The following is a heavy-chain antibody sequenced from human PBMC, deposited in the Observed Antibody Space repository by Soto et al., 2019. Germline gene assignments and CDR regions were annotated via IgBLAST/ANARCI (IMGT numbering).Heavy chain of an antibody. CDR1: GFTFSSYS. V-gene: IGHV3-21*01. CDR2: ISSSSSYI. CDR3: ARGDTAMVTLGMDV. D-gene: IGHD5-18*01. J-gene: IGHJ6*02. Sequence: GGSLRLSCAASGFTFSSYSMNWVRQAPGKGLEWVSSISSSSSYIYYADSVKGRFTISRDNAKNSLYLQMNSLRAEDTAVYYCARGDTAMVTLGMDVWGQGTTVTVSS.